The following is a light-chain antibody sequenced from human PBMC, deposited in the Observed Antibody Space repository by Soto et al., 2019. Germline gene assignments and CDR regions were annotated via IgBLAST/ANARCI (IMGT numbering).Light chain of an antibody. CDR1: SSDVGGYNY. J-gene: IGLJ2*01. CDR3: NSYTSTSTRVV. CDR2: DVS. V-gene: IGLV2-14*01. Sequence: QSALTQPASVSGSPGQSITISCTGTSSDVGGYNYVSWYQQHPGEAPKLMIYDVSNRPSGVSNRFSGSKSGNTASLTISGLQAEDEADYYCNSYTSTSTRVVFGGGTKVTVL.